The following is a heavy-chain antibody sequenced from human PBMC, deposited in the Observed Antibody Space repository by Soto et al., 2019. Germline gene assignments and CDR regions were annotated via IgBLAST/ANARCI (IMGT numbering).Heavy chain of an antibody. J-gene: IGHJ4*02. Sequence: PSETLYLTCTVSGGSISSYYWSWIRQPPGKGLEWLGYIYYSGSTNYNPSLKSRVTISVDTSKNQFSLKLSSVTAADTAVYYCACSKILLLAYWGQGTLVTVSS. CDR1: GGSISSYY. CDR3: ACSKILLLAY. D-gene: IGHD2-8*02. V-gene: IGHV4-59*08. CDR2: IYYSGST.